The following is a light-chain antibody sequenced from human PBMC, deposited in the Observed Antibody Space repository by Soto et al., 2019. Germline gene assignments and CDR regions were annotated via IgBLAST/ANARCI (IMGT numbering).Light chain of an antibody. CDR2: LGS. CDR3: MQALQTPG. V-gene: IGKV2-28*01. J-gene: IGKJ5*01. CDR1: QSLLHSNGYNY. Sequence: IVMTQSALSLPVHPGEPASIDCRSIQSLLHSNGYNYLDWYLQTPGQSPQILIYLGSNRASGVPDRFSGSASGTDSTLKISRVEAEDVGVYYCMQALQTPGFGQGTRLEIK.